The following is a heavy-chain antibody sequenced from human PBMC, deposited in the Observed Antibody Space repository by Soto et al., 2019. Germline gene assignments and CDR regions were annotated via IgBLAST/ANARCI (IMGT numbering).Heavy chain of an antibody. CDR2: ISYDGSNK. J-gene: IGHJ6*02. Sequence: GGSLRLSCAASGFTFSSYGMHWVRQAPGKGLEWVAVISYDGSNKYYADSVKGRFTISRDNSKNTLYLQMNSLRAEDTAVYYCAKDIVVAGEYYYGMDVWGQGTTVTVSS. CDR1: GFTFSSYG. D-gene: IGHD2-15*01. V-gene: IGHV3-30*18. CDR3: AKDIVVAGEYYYGMDV.